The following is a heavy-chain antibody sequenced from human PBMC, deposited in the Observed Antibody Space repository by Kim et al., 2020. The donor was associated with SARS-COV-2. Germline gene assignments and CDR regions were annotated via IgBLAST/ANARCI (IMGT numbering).Heavy chain of an antibody. Sequence: GGSLRLSCAASGFTFSSYAMSWVRQAPGKGLEWVSAISGSGGSTYYADSVKGRFTISRDNSKTTLYLQMNSLRAEDTAVYYCAKGIGNTMIVVVIGRRFDYYFHYWGQGTLVTVSS. CDR1: GFTFSSYA. J-gene: IGHJ4*02. CDR3: AKGIGNTMIVVVIGRRFDYYFHY. D-gene: IGHD3-22*01. CDR2: ISGSGGST. V-gene: IGHV3-23*01.